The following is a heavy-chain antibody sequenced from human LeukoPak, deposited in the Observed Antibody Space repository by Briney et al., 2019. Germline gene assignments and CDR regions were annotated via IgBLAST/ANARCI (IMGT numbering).Heavy chain of an antibody. CDR2: VIPIFGIA. D-gene: IGHD1-1*01. Sequence: GSSVKVSCKASGGTVSSYAISWVRQAPGQGLDWMGRVIPIFGIANYAQKFQGRVTITADKSTSTAYMELSSLRSEDTAVYYCARVGTTGRKYNWFDPWGQGTLVTVSS. V-gene: IGHV1-69*04. J-gene: IGHJ5*02. CDR3: ARVGTTGRKYNWFDP. CDR1: GGTVSSYA.